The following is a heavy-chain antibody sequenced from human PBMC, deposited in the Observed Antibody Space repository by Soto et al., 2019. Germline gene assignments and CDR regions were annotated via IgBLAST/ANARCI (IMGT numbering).Heavy chain of an antibody. CDR1: GITFSSYS. D-gene: IGHD3-16*01. V-gene: IGHV3-21*06. CDR2: ISSSGSYI. J-gene: IGHJ4*02. CDR3: ATDLAPLYYFDY. Sequence: EVQLVESGGGLVKPGGSLRLSCATSGITFSSYSMNWVRQAPGKGLEWVSCISSSGSYIYYADSVKSRFTISRDYSKNSLYLQMNSLRVEDTAVYYCATDLAPLYYFDYWGQGVLVTVSS.